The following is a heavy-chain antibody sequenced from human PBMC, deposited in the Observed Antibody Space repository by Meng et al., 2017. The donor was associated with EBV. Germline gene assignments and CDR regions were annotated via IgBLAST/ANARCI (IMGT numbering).Heavy chain of an antibody. CDR2: ISAYNGNT. Sequence: QLQLVQSGAELKNPGASVKVSCKASGYTFTSYGIIWVRQAPGQGLEWMGWISAYNGNTNYAQKLQGRVTMTTDTSTSTAYMELRSLRSDDTAVYYCARVRTFGGVIPPDYWGQGTLVTVSS. J-gene: IGHJ4*02. CDR3: ARVRTFGGVIPPDY. CDR1: GYTFTSYG. D-gene: IGHD3-16*02. V-gene: IGHV1-18*01.